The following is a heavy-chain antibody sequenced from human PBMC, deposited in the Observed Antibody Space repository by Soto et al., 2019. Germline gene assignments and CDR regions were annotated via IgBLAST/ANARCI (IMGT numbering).Heavy chain of an antibody. CDR2: MNPNSGNT. J-gene: IGHJ6*03. D-gene: IGHD6-13*01. CDR1: GYTFTSYD. CDR3: ARGLVIAAAGKHYYYYMDV. Sequence: ASVKVSCKASGYTFTSYDINWVRQATGQGLEWMGWMNPNSGNTGYAQKFQGRVTMTRNTSISTAYMELSSLRSEDTAVYYCARGLVIAAAGKHYYYYMDVWGKGTTVTVSS. V-gene: IGHV1-8*01.